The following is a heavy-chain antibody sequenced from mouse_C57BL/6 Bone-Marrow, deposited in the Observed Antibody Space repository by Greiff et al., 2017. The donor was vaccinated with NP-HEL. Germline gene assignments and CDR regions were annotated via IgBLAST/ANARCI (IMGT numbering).Heavy chain of an antibody. Sequence: VKLQQPGAELVMPGASVKLSCKASGYTFTSYWMHWVKQRPGQGLEWIGEIDPSDSYTNYNQKFKGKSTLTVDKSSSTAYMQLSSLTSEDSAVYYCARGASSNSYYYAMDYWGQGTSVTVSS. J-gene: IGHJ4*01. CDR2: IDPSDSYT. V-gene: IGHV1-69*01. CDR1: GYTFTSYW. CDR3: ARGASSNSYYYAMDY. D-gene: IGHD2-5*01.